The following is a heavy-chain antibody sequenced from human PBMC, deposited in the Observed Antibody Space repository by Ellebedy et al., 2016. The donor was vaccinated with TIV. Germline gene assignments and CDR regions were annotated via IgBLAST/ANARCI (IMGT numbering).Heavy chain of an antibody. CDR3: ATSAAIDAFDI. CDR1: GGSVIRSGYY. D-gene: IGHD6-25*01. J-gene: IGHJ3*02. CDR2: LYYSGST. Sequence: SETLSLTXSVSGGSVIRSGYYFTWIRQPPGKGLEWIGSLYYSGSTWYNPSLKSRVTISVDTSKNHFSLRLRSVTAADTAVYYCATSAAIDAFDIWGQGTMVTVSS. V-gene: IGHV4-39*02.